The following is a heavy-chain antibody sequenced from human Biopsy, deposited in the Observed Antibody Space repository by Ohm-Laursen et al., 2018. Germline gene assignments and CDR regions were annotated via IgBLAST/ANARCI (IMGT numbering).Heavy chain of an antibody. Sequence: GYSVKVSCKASGYTFTSYEINWGRQATGQGLEGMGWMNPNSGNTGYAQKFQGRVNMTRNTSISTAYMEVSSLRSEDAAVYYCARGRNPVWFGEDLDYWGQGTPVTVSS. J-gene: IGHJ4*02. CDR2: MNPNSGNT. CDR3: ARGRNPVWFGEDLDY. CDR1: GYTFTSYE. D-gene: IGHD3-10*01. V-gene: IGHV1-8*01.